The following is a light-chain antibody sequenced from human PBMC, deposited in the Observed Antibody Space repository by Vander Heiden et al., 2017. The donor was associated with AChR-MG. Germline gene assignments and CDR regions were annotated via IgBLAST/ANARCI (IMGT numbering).Light chain of an antibody. CDR1: QNILQSHKNRND. J-gene: IGKJ2*01. V-gene: IGKV4-1*01. Sequence: DIVMTQSPDSLGVSLGERAPVNCKSSQNILQSHKNRNDLAWYQQKAGQPPKLLISWASTRESGVPDRFSGRGSGTDFTLTISNLQAEDVAVYYCQQVVSTPFTFGQGTKLQIK. CDR3: QQVVSTPFT. CDR2: WAS.